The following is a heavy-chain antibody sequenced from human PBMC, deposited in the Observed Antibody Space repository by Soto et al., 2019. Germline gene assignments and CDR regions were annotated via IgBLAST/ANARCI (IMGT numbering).Heavy chain of an antibody. D-gene: IGHD3-10*01. CDR3: ARDDYYGSGSYYWPY. CDR2: INAGNGNT. V-gene: IGHV1-3*01. CDR1: VYTFTSYA. Sequence: ASVKVSCKASVYTFTSYAMHWVRQAPGQRLEWMGWINAGNGNTKYSQKFQGRVTITRDTSASTAYMELSSLRSEDTAVYYCARDDYYGSGSYYWPYWGQGTLVTVSS. J-gene: IGHJ4*02.